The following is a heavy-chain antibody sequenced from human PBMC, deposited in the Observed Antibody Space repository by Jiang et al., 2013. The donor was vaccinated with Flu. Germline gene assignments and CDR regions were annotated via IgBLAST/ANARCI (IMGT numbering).Heavy chain of an antibody. D-gene: IGHD3-10*01. J-gene: IGHJ6*02. CDR3: AREGGVPGLRRMDV. CDR1: GFTFSTFG. V-gene: IGHV3-30*02. Sequence: CAASGFTFSTFGMHWVRQAPGKGLEWVAVIRYDGSKTEYADSVKGRFTISRDNSKNTLYLQMNSLRVEDTAVYYCAREGGVPGLRRMDVWGQGTTVTVSS. CDR2: IRYDGSKT.